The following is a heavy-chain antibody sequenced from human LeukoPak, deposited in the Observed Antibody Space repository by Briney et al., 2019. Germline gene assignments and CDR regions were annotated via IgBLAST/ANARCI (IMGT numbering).Heavy chain of an antibody. CDR1: GLTFSTHS. V-gene: IGHV3-48*01. J-gene: IGHJ4*02. D-gene: IGHD3-3*01. CDR2: ISNSANAK. Sequence: GGSLRLSCTVSGLTFSTHSMNWVRQAPGKGLEWVSYISNSANAKYYAASVKGRFTISRDNGKNSLYLQMNSLRVEDTAVYYCARMSGSRLPGYWGQGTLVTVSS. CDR3: ARMSGSRLPGY.